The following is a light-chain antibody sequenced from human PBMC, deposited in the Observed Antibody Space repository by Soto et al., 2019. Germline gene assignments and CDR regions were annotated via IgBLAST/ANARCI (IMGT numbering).Light chain of an antibody. CDR3: QQYESIPIP. CDR1: HDITNF. J-gene: IGKJ4*01. V-gene: IGKV1-33*01. CDR2: DAS. Sequence: DIQMTQSPSSLSASAGDRVTITCQATHDITNFLNWYQQKPGKAPKLLINDASNLETGVPSRFSGSGSGTYFTFPISRLQPEDIATYYCQQYESIPIPFGGGTKVEIK.